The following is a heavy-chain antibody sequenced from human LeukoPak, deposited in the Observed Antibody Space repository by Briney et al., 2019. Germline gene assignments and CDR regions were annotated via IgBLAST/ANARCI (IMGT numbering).Heavy chain of an antibody. CDR1: GYTFTSYG. V-gene: IGHV1-18*01. CDR2: ISAYNGNT. D-gene: IGHD6-19*01. CDR3: ARSRIAVALDAFDI. Sequence: AASVKVSCKASGYTFTSYGISWARHAPAQGHELKGWISAYNGNTNYAQKLQGRVTMTTDTSTSTAYMELRSLRSDDTAVYYCARSRIAVALDAFDIWGQGTMVTVSS. J-gene: IGHJ3*02.